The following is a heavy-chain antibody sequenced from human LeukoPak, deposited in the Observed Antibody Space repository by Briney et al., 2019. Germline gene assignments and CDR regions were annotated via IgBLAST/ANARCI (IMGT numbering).Heavy chain of an antibody. J-gene: IGHJ4*02. CDR1: GDSIFSTTYY. CDR2: IFHSGST. Sequence: SETLSLTCTVSGDSIFSTTYYWGWIRQPPGKGLEWIGSIFHSGSTYYNPSLKSRVTISVDTSKNQLSLRLRSVTAADTAVYYCARLYQGTRPPDYWGQGTLVTVSS. V-gene: IGHV4-39*01. D-gene: IGHD1-1*01. CDR3: ARLYQGTRPPDY.